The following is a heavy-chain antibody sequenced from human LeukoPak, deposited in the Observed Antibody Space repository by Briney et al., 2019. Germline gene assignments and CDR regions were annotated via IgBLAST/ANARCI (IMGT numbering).Heavy chain of an antibody. CDR1: GYTFTGYY. CDR2: INPNLGGT. J-gene: IGHJ4*02. CDR3: ARGRYSGSYWGSSGSIYDY. Sequence: ASVKVSCKASGYTFTGYYMHWVRQAPGQGLEWMGWINPNLGGTNYAQKFQGRVTMTRDTSSSTAYMELSRLRSDDTAVYYCARGRYSGSYWGSSGSIYDYWGQGTLVTVSS. D-gene: IGHD1-26*01. V-gene: IGHV1-2*02.